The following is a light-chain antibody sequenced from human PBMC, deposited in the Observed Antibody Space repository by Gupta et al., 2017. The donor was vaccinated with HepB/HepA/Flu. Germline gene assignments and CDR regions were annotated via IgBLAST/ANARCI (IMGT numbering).Light chain of an antibody. J-gene: IGLJ2*01. CDR1: NISETN. Sequence: QSHSVSLAPGKTPMITCWGPNISETNVHWYQQRSGQAPVLVVYDERYRPAGIPERFSASNSGNTATLTISGVEVGDEADYYCQGWENTGDRPIIFGGGTKLTVL. V-gene: IGLV3-21*03. CDR2: DER. CDR3: QGWENTGDRPII.